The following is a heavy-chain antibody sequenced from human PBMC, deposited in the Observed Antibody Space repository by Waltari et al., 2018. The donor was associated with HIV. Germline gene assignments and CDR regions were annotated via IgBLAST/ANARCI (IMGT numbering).Heavy chain of an antibody. Sequence: QVHLQQWGAGLLKPQETLFLTCAVYGTSFAVYYWTWIRQSPGEGLEWIGEINHRGTTHYNPSLESRLTMSVDTFKNQFSLKLKSVSAADTAVYYCATLISMNATDVFDVWGQGTLVTVSS. CDR3: ATLISMNATDVFDV. J-gene: IGHJ3*01. V-gene: IGHV4-34*01. CDR2: INHRGTT. D-gene: IGHD2-2*01. CDR1: GTSFAVYY.